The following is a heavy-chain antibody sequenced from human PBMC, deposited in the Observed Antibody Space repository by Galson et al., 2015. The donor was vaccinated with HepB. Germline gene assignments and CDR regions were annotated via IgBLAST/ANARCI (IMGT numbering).Heavy chain of an antibody. V-gene: IGHV3-21*01. J-gene: IGHJ4*02. CDR2: ISSSSSYI. Sequence: SLRLSCAASGFTFSSYSMNWVRQAPGKGLEWVSSISSSSSYIYYADSVKGRFTISRDHAKNSLYLQMNSLRAEDTAVYYCARANELGYSSHSWGQGTLVTVSS. CDR1: GFTFSSYS. CDR3: ARANELGYSSHS. D-gene: IGHD5-18*01.